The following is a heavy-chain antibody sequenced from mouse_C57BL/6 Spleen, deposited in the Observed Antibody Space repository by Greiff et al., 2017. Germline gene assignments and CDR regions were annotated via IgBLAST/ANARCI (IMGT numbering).Heavy chain of an antibody. V-gene: IGHV1-80*01. CDR3: ARGPYYYGSSYWFAY. CDR2: IYPGDGDT. CDR1: GYAFSSYW. Sequence: QVQLKESGAELVKPGASVKISCKASGYAFSSYWMNWVKQRPGKGLEWIGQIYPGDGDTNYNGKFKGKATLTADKSSSTAYMQLSSLTSEDSAVYFCARGPYYYGSSYWFAYWGQGTLVTVSA. D-gene: IGHD1-1*01. J-gene: IGHJ3*01.